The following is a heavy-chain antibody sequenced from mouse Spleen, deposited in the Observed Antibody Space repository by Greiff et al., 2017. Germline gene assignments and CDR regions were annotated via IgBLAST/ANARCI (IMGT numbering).Heavy chain of an antibody. CDR2: IDPANGNT. V-gene: IGHV14-3*02. CDR3: AREGYGSSYVPFAY. CDR1: GFNIKDTY. J-gene: IGHJ3*01. Sequence: VHVKQSGAELVKPGASVKLSCTASGFNIKDTYMHWVKQRPEQGLEWIGRIDPANGNTKYDPKFQGKATITADTSSNTAYLQLSSLTSEDTAVYYCAREGYGSSYVPFAYWGQGTLVTVSA. D-gene: IGHD1-1*01.